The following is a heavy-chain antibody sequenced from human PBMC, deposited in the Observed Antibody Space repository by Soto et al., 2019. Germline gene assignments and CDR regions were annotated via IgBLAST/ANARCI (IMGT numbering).Heavy chain of an antibody. CDR3: ARDGGYCSGGSCDMDWFDP. Sequence: ASVKVSCKASGYTFTSYYMHWVRQAPGQGLEWMGIINPSGSSTSYAQKFQGRVTMTRDTSTSTVYMGLSSLRSEDTAVYYCARDGGYCSGGSCDMDWFDPWGQGTLVT. D-gene: IGHD2-15*01. V-gene: IGHV1-46*01. J-gene: IGHJ5*02. CDR2: INPSGSST. CDR1: GYTFTSYY.